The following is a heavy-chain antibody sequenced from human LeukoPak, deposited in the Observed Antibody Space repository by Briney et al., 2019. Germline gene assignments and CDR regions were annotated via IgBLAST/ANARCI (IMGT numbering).Heavy chain of an antibody. V-gene: IGHV3-53*01. CDR3: ARTVAGTHFDY. Sequence: GGSLRLSCAASGFTVSSNYMSCVRQAPGKGLEWVSVIYSGGSTYYADSVKGRFTISRDNSKNTLYLQMNSLRAEDTAVYYCARTVAGTHFDYWGQGTLVTVSS. D-gene: IGHD6-19*01. CDR1: GFTVSSNY. J-gene: IGHJ4*02. CDR2: IYSGGST.